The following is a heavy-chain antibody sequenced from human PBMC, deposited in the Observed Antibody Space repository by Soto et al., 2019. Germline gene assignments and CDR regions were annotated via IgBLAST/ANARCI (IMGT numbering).Heavy chain of an antibody. Sequence: GGSLRLSCAASGFTFSNYAMSWVRQAPGKGPEWVSAIYSDGSTYYADSVKGRFIISRDNSNNTLYFQMNSLRAEDTAVYYCATLTKYDILTGFYPCWGQGTLVTVSS. D-gene: IGHD3-9*01. CDR2: IYSDGST. V-gene: IGHV3-66*01. CDR1: GFTFSNYA. J-gene: IGHJ4*02. CDR3: ATLTKYDILTGFYPC.